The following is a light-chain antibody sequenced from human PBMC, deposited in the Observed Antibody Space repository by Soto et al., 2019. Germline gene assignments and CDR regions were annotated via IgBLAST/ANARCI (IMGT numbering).Light chain of an antibody. J-gene: IGLJ2*01. CDR2: DVS. Sequence: QSALTQPRSVSGSPGQSVTISCTGTSSDVDGYNYVSWYQQHPGKAPKLMIYDVSKRPSGVPDRFSGSKSGNTASLTISGLQAEDEADYYCCSYAGSYTFDVVFGGGTQLTVL. CDR3: CSYAGSYTFDVV. CDR1: SSDVDGYNY. V-gene: IGLV2-11*01.